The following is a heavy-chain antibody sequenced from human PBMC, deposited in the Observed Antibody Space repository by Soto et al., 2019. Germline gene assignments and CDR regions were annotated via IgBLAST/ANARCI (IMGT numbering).Heavy chain of an antibody. CDR2: ISGSGGST. Sequence: GGSLRLSCAASGFTFSSYAMSWVRQAPGKGLEWVSAISGSGGSTYYADSVKGRFTISRDNSKNTLYLQMNSLRAEDTAVYYCAKGADIVLMVYAPTVDYWGQGTLVTVSS. CDR3: AKGADIVLMVYAPTVDY. J-gene: IGHJ4*02. D-gene: IGHD2-8*01. CDR1: GFTFSSYA. V-gene: IGHV3-23*01.